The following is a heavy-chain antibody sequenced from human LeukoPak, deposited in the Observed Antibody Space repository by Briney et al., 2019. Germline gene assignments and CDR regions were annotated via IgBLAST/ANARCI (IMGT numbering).Heavy chain of an antibody. J-gene: IGHJ4*02. V-gene: IGHV3-9*01. D-gene: IGHD4-23*01. Sequence: GRSLRLSCAASGFTFDDYSMHWVRQAPGKGLEWVSCISWNSGSIGYADSVKGRFTISRDNAKHSLYLQMNSLRAEDTALYYCAKDIGYGGNFGYFDYWGQGTLVTVSS. CDR1: GFTFDDYS. CDR3: AKDIGYGGNFGYFDY. CDR2: ISWNSGSI.